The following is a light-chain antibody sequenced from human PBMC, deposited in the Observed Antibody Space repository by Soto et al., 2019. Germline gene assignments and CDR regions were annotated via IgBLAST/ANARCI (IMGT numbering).Light chain of an antibody. CDR3: SSYTTSNTLV. CDR1: GSDVGGYNY. Sequence: QSALTQPASVSGSPGQSITISCTGTGSDVGGYNYVSWYQQFPGKAPKLMIYEVSNRPSGVSDRFSGSKSGNTASLTISGLQAEDEANYYCSSYTTSNTLVFGGGTKLTVL. CDR2: EVS. J-gene: IGLJ3*02. V-gene: IGLV2-14*01.